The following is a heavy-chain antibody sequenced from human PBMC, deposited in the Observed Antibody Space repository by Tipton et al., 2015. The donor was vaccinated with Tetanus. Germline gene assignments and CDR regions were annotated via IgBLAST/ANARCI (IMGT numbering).Heavy chain of an antibody. D-gene: IGHD1-1*01. CDR2: INHDGRRT. J-gene: IGHJ6*02. CDR1: GFTSESHY. Sequence: SLRLSCAASGFTSESHYMHWVRQTPGKGLVWISRINHDGRRTNYADSVKGRFTISRDHAKNTVYLQMNSLRAEDTAVYFCARRSLTNYGLDVWGQGTPVTVSS. CDR3: ARRSLTNYGLDV. V-gene: IGHV3-74*01.